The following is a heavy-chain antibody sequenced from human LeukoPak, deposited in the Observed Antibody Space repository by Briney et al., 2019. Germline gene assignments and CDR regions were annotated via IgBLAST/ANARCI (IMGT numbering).Heavy chain of an antibody. CDR3: ARLRDILTGYQYFDY. D-gene: IGHD3-9*01. Sequence: SETLSLTCTVSGGSISSSSYYWGWIRQPPGKGLEWIGSIYYSGSTYYNPSLKSRVTISVDTSKNPFSLKLSSVTAADTAVYYCARLRDILTGYQYFDYWGQGTLVTVSS. J-gene: IGHJ4*02. V-gene: IGHV4-39*01. CDR1: GGSISSSSYY. CDR2: IYYSGST.